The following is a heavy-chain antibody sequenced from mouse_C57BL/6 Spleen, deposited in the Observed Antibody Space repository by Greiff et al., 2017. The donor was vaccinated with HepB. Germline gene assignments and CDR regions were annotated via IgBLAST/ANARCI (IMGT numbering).Heavy chain of an antibody. Sequence: EVQLQQSGPELVKPGASVKISCKASGYTFTDYYMNWVKQSHGKSLEWIGDINPNNGGTSYNQKFKGKATLTVDKSSSTAYMELRSLTSEDSAVYYCARYPLYDYCWYFDVWGTGTTVTVSS. CDR1: GYTFTDYY. V-gene: IGHV1-26*01. D-gene: IGHD2-4*01. CDR3: ARYPLYDYCWYFDV. CDR2: INPNNGGT. J-gene: IGHJ1*03.